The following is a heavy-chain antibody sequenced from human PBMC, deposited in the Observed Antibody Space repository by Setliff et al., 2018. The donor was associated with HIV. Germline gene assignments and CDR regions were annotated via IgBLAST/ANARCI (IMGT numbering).Heavy chain of an antibody. V-gene: IGHV1-69*05. CDR2: IIPMFGTL. CDR1: GGTFSSYA. Sequence: GASVKVSCKASGGTFSSYAINWVRQASGQGLEWMGGIIPMFGTLNFAQKFQGRVTITTDESTSTAYMELNSLRSEDTAVYYCAIGHSHGYGYSGSYGPFDIWGQGTMVTVSS. CDR3: AIGHSHGYGYSGSYGPFDI. D-gene: IGHD1-26*01. J-gene: IGHJ3*02.